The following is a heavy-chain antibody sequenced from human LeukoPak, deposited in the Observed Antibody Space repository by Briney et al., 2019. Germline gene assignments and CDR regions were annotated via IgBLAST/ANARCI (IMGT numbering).Heavy chain of an antibody. CDR3: ARGKGYGGIDY. CDR2: IGWNSGNI. CDR1: GFTFDDYA. J-gene: IGHJ4*02. D-gene: IGHD5-12*01. Sequence: GGSLRLSCAASGFTFDDYAMHWVRQAPGKGLEWVSLIGWNSGNIGYADSVKGRFTISRDNAKNSLYLQMNSLRPEDMALYYCARGKGYGGIDYWGQGTLVTVSS. V-gene: IGHV3-9*03.